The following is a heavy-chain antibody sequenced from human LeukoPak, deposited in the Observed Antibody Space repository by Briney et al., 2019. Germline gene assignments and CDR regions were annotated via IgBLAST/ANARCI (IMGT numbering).Heavy chain of an antibody. CDR3: ARDVLDYSSGWHYFDY. J-gene: IGHJ4*02. D-gene: IGHD6-25*01. CDR1: GFTFSSYS. CDR2: ISSSSSYI. V-gene: IGHV3-21*01. Sequence: GGSLRLSCAASGFTFSSYSMNWVRQAPGKGLEWVSSISSSSSYIYYADSVKGRFTISRDNAKNSLYLQMNSLRAEDTAVYYCARDVLDYSSGWHYFDYWGQGTLVTVSS.